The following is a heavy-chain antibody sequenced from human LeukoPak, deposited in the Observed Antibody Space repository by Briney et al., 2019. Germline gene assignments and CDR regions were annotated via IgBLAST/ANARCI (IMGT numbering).Heavy chain of an antibody. V-gene: IGHV1-46*01. CDR1: GYTFTSYY. CDR3: ARGAEATASDY. CDR2: INPTGDST. D-gene: IGHD5-24*01. Sequence: ASVKVSCKASGYTFTSYYMHWVRQAPGQGLEWMGIINPTGDSTSYAQNFQGRVTMTRDTSTSTVYMELSSLTSEDTAVYYCARGAEATASDYWGQGTLVTVSS. J-gene: IGHJ4*02.